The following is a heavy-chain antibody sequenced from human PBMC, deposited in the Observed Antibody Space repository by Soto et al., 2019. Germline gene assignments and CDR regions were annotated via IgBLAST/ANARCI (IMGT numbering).Heavy chain of an antibody. V-gene: IGHV1-69*13. D-gene: IGHD3-22*01. Sequence: GASVKVSCKASGGTFSSYAISWVRQAPGQGLEWMGGIIPIFGTANYAQKFQGRVTITADESTSTAYMELSSLRSEDTAVYYCARALGYYYDSSGYYPEYFQHWGQGTLVTVSS. CDR2: IIPIFGTA. CDR1: GGTFSSYA. CDR3: ARALGYYYDSSGYYPEYFQH. J-gene: IGHJ1*01.